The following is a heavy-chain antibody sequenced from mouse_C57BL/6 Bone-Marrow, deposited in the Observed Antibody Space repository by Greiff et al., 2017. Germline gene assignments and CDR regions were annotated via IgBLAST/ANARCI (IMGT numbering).Heavy chain of an antibody. D-gene: IGHD3-2*02. CDR3: GRGAAQARDYAMDY. J-gene: IGHJ4*01. V-gene: IGHV1-72*01. CDR2: IDPNSGGT. CDR1: GYTFTSYW. Sequence: QVQLQQPGAELVKPGASVKLSCKASGYTFTSYWMHWVKQRPGRGLEWIGRIDPNSGGTKYNEKFQSKATLTVDKPSSTTYMQLSSLTSEDSAVYYCGRGAAQARDYAMDYWGQGTSVTVSS.